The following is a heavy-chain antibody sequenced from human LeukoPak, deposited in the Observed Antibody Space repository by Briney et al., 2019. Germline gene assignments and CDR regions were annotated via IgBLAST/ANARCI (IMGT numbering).Heavy chain of an antibody. CDR1: GFTVSSNY. Sequence: GGSLRLSCAASGFTVSSNYMSWVRQAPGKGLGWVSAIHSGGSTYYADSVKGRFTISRDNSKNTLYLQMNSLRAEDTAVYYCARVRYFRVVPNAFDIWGQGTMVTVSS. D-gene: IGHD3-9*01. V-gene: IGHV3-53*01. J-gene: IGHJ3*02. CDR3: ARVRYFRVVPNAFDI. CDR2: IHSGGST.